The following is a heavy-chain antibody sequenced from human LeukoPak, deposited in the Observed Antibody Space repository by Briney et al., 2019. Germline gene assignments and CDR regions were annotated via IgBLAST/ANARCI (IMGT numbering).Heavy chain of an antibody. V-gene: IGHV3-73*01. CDR1: GFTLSSYA. CDR3: TTRDPNAFDI. Sequence: GGSLRLSCVVSGFTLSSYAMSWVRQASGKGLEWVGRIRSKANSYATAYAASVKGRFTISRDDSKNTAYLQMNSLKTEDTAVYYCTTRDPNAFDIWGQGTMVTVSS. CDR2: IRSKANSYAT. J-gene: IGHJ3*02.